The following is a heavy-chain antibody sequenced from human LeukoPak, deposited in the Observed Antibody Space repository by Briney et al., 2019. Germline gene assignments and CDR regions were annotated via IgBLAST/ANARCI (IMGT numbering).Heavy chain of an antibody. CDR2: IYYSGST. CDR1: GGSISSRSYY. Sequence: SETLSLTCTVSGGSISSRSYYWGWIRQPPGKGLEWIGSIYYSGSTYYNPSLKCRVTISVDTSKNQFSLKLSSVAATEMAMYYCARLPLEYCSGGSCYSGYFDYWGQGTLVTVSS. D-gene: IGHD2-15*01. J-gene: IGHJ4*02. V-gene: IGHV4-39*01. CDR3: ARLPLEYCSGGSCYSGYFDY.